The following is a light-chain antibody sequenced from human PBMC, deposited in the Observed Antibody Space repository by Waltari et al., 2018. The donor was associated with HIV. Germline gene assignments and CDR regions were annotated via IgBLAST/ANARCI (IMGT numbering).Light chain of an antibody. CDR1: SSDVGGYHY. CDR2: AVS. V-gene: IGLV2-14*03. J-gene: IGLJ1*01. Sequence: QSALTQPASVSGSPGQSITISCTGTSSDVGGYHYVSWYQQHPGKAPKLLIYAVSNRPSGLSNRFSGSKSCKTASLTLSGLQAEDEADYYGSSYTSSRSYVFGTGTGVTV. CDR3: SSYTSSRSYV.